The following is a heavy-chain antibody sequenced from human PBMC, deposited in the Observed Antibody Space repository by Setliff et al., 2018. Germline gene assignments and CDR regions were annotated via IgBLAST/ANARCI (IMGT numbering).Heavy chain of an antibody. CDR1: GYTLTNYY. J-gene: IGHJ6*03. CDR3: ASGPPGPWVDSSGYFYDYSYYYYMAV. Sequence: GASVKVSCKASGYTLTNYYMHWVRQAPGQGLEWMGIINPSGGLTRYAQKFQGRVTMTRDTSTSTVYMEVISLRSEDTAVYFCASGPPGPWVDSSGYFYDYSYYYYMAVWGKGTTVTVSS. V-gene: IGHV1-46*01. D-gene: IGHD3-22*01. CDR2: INPSGGLT.